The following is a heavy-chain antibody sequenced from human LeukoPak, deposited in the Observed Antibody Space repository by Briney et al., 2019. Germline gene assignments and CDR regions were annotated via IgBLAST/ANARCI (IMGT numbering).Heavy chain of an antibody. CDR2: INSDGSIT. CDR3: ARDAVDTANAV. CDR1: GFTFTTYW. D-gene: IGHD5-18*01. J-gene: IGHJ6*02. V-gene: IGHV3-74*01. Sequence: GGSLRLSCAASGFTFTTYWMHWVRQAPGKGLVWVSHINSDGSITSYADSVKGRFTISRDNAKNTLYLQMNSLRAEDAAVYYCARDAVDTANAVWGQGTTVTVSS.